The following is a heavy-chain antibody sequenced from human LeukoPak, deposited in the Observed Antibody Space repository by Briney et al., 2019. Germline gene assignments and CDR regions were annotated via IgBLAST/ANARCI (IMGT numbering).Heavy chain of an antibody. CDR3: ATDIVVVPAATSHDYSNYYKN. V-gene: IGHV1-69*05. CDR1: GGTFSSYA. CDR2: IIPIFGTA. J-gene: IGHJ4*02. D-gene: IGHD2-2*01. Sequence: ASVKVSCKASGGTFSSYAISWVRQAPGQGLEWMGGIIPIFGTANYAQKFQGRVTITTDESTSTAYMELSSLRSEDTAVYYCATDIVVVPAATSHDYSNYYKNWGQGTLVTVSS.